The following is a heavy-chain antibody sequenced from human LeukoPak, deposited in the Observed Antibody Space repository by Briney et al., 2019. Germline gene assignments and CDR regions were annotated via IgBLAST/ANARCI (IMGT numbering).Heavy chain of an antibody. J-gene: IGHJ4*02. D-gene: IGHD1-14*01. CDR3: AKDLGRYRNNFFDY. CDR2: ISGIGGGT. Sequence: GGSLRLSCAVSGFTFSSIAMSWGPRAPDKGVEWVSTISGIGGGTYYADPAKGRLTIPRNDSKTTLSFHMNSLRANDPARIYLAKDLGRYRNNFFDYWGQGNLVTVSS. CDR1: GFTFSSIA. V-gene: IGHV3-23*01.